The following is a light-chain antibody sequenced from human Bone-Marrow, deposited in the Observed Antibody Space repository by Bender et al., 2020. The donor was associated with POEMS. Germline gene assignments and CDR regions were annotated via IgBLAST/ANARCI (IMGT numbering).Light chain of an antibody. CDR1: SSR. Sequence: QSVLTQPPSVSGSPGQSITISCTGTSSRVSWYQQHPGKAPKLMIYEDNKRPSGVSNRFSGSKSGNTASLIISGLQAEDEAHYHCCSYGGSNTWVFGGGTKLTVL. V-gene: IGLV2-23*01. CDR2: EDN. CDR3: CSYGGSNTWV. J-gene: IGLJ2*01.